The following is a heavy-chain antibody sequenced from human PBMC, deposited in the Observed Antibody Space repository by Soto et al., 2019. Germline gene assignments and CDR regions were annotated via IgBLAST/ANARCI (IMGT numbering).Heavy chain of an antibody. CDR3: AHRILGRPLDD. J-gene: IGHJ4*02. CDR1: GFSLSTRGVG. V-gene: IGHV2-5*02. Sequence: QITLKESGHTLVKPTQTLTLTCTFSGFSLSTRGVGVGLIRQPPGKAPEWLAIIYWDDDKRYSPFLKSALTITKDTSKNQVVLTMTGVDPLDTDKYYWAHRILGRPLDDWGKGNLVAVSS. CDR2: IYWDDDK. D-gene: IGHD2-15*01.